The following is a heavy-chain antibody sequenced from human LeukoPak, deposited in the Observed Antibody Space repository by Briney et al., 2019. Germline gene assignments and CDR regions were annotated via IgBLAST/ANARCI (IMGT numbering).Heavy chain of an antibody. CDR3: ARGYYDVLTNYPKNFDQ. V-gene: IGHV4-30-4*01. Sequence: SQTLSLTCTVSGGSIVSADHYWSWIRQPPGKGLEWIGYIFYSGSTYYKSSLKSRLTISVDTSKNQFSLKLSSVTAADTAVYYCARGYYDVLTNYPKNFDQWGQGTLVTVSS. J-gene: IGHJ4*02. CDR2: IFYSGST. CDR1: GGSIVSADHY. D-gene: IGHD3-9*01.